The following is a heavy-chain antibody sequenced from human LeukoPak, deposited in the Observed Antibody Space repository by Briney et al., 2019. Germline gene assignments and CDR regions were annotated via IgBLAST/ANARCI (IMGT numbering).Heavy chain of an antibody. CDR1: GHSISSGYY. D-gene: IGHD3-16*01. CDR3: ARETGGGLHFDY. J-gene: IGHJ4*02. Sequence: PSETLSLTCTVSGHSISSGYYWGWIRQPPGKGLEWIGTIYHSGSTNYNPSLKSRVTISVDTSKNQFSLKLSSVTAADTAVYYCARETGGGLHFDYWGQGTLVTVSS. V-gene: IGHV4-38-2*02. CDR2: IYHSGST.